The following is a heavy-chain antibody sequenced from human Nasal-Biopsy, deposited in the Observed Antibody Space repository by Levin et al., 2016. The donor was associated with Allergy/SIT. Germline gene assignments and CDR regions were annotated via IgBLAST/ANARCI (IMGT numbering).Heavy chain of an antibody. D-gene: IGHD3-10*01. CDR1: GRTFKGFP. Sequence: GGSLRLSCAASGRTFKGFPMHWVRQAPGKGLEWVARISFDGNNKLYGETVKGRFTISRDNSKNTLYLQMSSLRPEDTAVYYCANFGSGSYYYGTDVWGQGTTVTVSS. J-gene: IGHJ6*02. CDR3: ANFGSGSYYYGTDV. V-gene: IGHV3-30*04. CDR2: ISFDGNNK.